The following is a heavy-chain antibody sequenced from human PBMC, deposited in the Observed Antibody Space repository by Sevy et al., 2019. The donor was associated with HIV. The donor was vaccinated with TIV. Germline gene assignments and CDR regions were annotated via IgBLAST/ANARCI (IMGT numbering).Heavy chain of an antibody. CDR2: IYSGGST. CDR3: ARVNQDYYYGMDV. V-gene: IGHV3-53*01. J-gene: IGHJ6*02. Sequence: GGSQRLSCAASGFTVSSNYMSWVRQAPGKGLEWVSVIYSGGSTYYADSVNGRFTISRDNSKNTLYLQMNSLRAEDTAVYYCARVNQDYYYGMDVWGQGTTVTVSS. CDR1: GFTVSSNY.